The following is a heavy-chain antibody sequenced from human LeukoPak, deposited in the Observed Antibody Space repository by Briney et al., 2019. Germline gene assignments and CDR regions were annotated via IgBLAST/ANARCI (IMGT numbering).Heavy chain of an antibody. D-gene: IGHD5-18*01. CDR1: GYTFTRYG. CDR3: AREGIQLWSKTADY. CDR2: ISAYNGNT. Sequence: ASVKVSCKASGYTFTRYGISWVRQAPGQGLEWMGWISAYNGNTNYAQKLQGRVTMTTDTSTSTAYMELRSLRSDDTAVYYCAREGIQLWSKTADYWGQGTLVTVSS. J-gene: IGHJ4*02. V-gene: IGHV1-18*01.